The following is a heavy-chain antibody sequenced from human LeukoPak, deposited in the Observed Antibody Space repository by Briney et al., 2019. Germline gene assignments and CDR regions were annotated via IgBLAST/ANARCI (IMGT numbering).Heavy chain of an antibody. CDR2: IKQDGSDK. J-gene: IGHJ4*02. V-gene: IGHV3-7*03. Sequence: GGSLRLSCAVSGFTFSNYWMSWVCQSPGKGLEWVASIKQDGSDKYYVDSVKGRFTISRDNAKDSLYLQMNSLRAEDTAVYYCGRDSRYYDSSGFSRGPLGYWGQGTLVIASS. CDR3: GRDSRYYDSSGFSRGPLGY. D-gene: IGHD3-22*01. CDR1: GFTFSNYW.